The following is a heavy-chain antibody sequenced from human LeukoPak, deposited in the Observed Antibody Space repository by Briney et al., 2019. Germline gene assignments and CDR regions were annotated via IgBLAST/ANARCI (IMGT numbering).Heavy chain of an antibody. Sequence: PSETLSLTCTVSGGSISSYYWSWIRQPPGKGLEWIGEINHSGSTNYNPSLKSRVTISVDTSKNQFSLKLSSVTAADTAVYYCARVTGPIVVAYIYWGQGTLVTVSS. D-gene: IGHD2-15*01. CDR3: ARVTGPIVVAYIY. J-gene: IGHJ4*02. CDR1: GGSISSYY. CDR2: INHSGST. V-gene: IGHV4-34*01.